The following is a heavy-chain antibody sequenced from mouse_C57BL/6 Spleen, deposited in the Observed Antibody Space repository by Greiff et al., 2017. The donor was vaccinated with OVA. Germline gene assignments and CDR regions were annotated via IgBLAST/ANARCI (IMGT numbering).Heavy chain of an antibody. CDR3: ARNPPANCDAMDY. CDR2: ISSGSSTI. V-gene: IGHV5-17*01. CDR1: GFTFSDYG. D-gene: IGHD4-1*01. Sequence: EVQLVESGGGLVKPGGSLKLSCAASGFTFSDYGMHWVRQAPEKGLEWVAYISSGSSTIYYADTVKGRFTISRDNAKNTLFLQMTSLRSEDTAMYYCARNPPANCDAMDYWGQGTSVTVSS. J-gene: IGHJ4*01.